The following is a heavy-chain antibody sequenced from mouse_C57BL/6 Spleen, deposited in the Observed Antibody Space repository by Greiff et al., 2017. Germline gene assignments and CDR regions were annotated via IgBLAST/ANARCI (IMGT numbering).Heavy chain of an antibody. J-gene: IGHJ2*01. D-gene: IGHD1-1*01. Sequence: QVQLQQSGAELVRPGASVTLSCKASGYTFTDYEMHWVKQTPVHGLEWIGAIDPETGGTAYNQTFTGKAILTADKTSSTAYMELRSLTSEDSAVYYCTKGITTVVATGFDYWGQGTTLTVSS. V-gene: IGHV1-15*01. CDR2: IDPETGGT. CDR3: TKGITTVVATGFDY. CDR1: GYTFTDYE.